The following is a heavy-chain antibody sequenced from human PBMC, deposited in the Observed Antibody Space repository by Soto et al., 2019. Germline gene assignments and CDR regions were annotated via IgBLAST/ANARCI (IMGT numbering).Heavy chain of an antibody. V-gene: IGHV4-31*03. CDR3: ARVGMITFGGVPEINWFDP. D-gene: IGHD3-16*01. CDR1: GGSISSGGYY. J-gene: IGHJ5*02. CDR2: IYYSGST. Sequence: TSETLSLTCTVSGGSISSGGYYWGWIRQHPGKGLEWIGYIYYSGSTYYNQSLKSRVTISVDTSKNQFSMKLSSVTAADTAVYYCARVGMITFGGVPEINWFDPWGQGTLVTVSS.